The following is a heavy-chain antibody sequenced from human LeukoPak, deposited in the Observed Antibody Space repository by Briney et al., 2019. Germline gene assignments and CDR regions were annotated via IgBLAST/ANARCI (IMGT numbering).Heavy chain of an antibody. CDR3: ARTATVVIVNDAFDI. Sequence: PSETLSLTCTVSGGSISSYYWSWIRQPPGKGLEWIGYIYYSGSTNYNPSLKSRVTISVDTSKNQFSLKLSSVTAADTAVYYCARTATVVIVNDAFDIWGQGTMVTVSS. CDR2: IYYSGST. V-gene: IGHV4-59*01. J-gene: IGHJ3*02. CDR1: GGSISSYY. D-gene: IGHD4-23*01.